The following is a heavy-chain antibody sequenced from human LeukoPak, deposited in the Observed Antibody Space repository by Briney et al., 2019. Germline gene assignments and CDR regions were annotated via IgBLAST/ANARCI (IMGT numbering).Heavy chain of an antibody. CDR1: GDSISNSRW. CDR3: ARVGYNGFGVLDY. CDR2: IYRGGSA. Sequence: PSETPSLTCTVSGDSISNSRWWTWVRHSPGKGLEWIGEIYRGGSAKYNPSLKSRVTMSMDKSKNQFSLELNSVTAADTAVYYCARVGYNGFGVLDYWGQGNLVTVSS. D-gene: IGHD1-26*01. V-gene: IGHV4-4*02. J-gene: IGHJ4*02.